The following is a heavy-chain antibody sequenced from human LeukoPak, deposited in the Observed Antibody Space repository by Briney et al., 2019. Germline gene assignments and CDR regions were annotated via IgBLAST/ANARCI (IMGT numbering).Heavy chain of an antibody. D-gene: IGHD3-10*01. CDR2: IYYSGSI. CDR3: ARGGMVRDPFDY. Sequence: PSETLSLTCTVSGGSISSYYWSWIRQPPGKGLEWIGYIYYSGSINYNPSLKSRVTISVDTSKNQFSLKLSSVTAADTAVYYCARGGMVRDPFDYWGQGTLVTVSS. CDR1: GGSISSYY. J-gene: IGHJ4*02. V-gene: IGHV4-59*01.